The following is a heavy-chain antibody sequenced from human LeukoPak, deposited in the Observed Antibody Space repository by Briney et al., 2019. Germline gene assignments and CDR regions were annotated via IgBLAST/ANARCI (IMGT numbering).Heavy chain of an antibody. CDR1: GGSISSYY. D-gene: IGHD3-9*01. CDR3: ARRRVLTGYNAAFDH. Sequence: PSGTLSLTCTVSGGSISSYYWSWIRQPPGKGLEWIGYIYSSGSTSYNPSLKSRVTISIDTFNNQFSLKLKSVTAADTAIYYCARRRVLTGYNAAFDHWGQGTLVIVSS. CDR2: IYSSGST. J-gene: IGHJ4*02. V-gene: IGHV4-59*01.